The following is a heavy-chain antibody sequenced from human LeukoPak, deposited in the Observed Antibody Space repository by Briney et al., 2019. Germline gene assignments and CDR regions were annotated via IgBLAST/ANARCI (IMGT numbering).Heavy chain of an antibody. V-gene: IGHV1-2*02. CDR3: AREAGVTTKRGFDY. J-gene: IGHJ4*02. D-gene: IGHD4-17*01. Sequence: ASVKVSCKASGYTFTGYYMHWVRQAPGQGLEWMGWINPNSGGTNYAQKFQGRVTMTRDTSISTAYMELSRLRSDDTAVYYCAREAGVTTKRGFDYWGQGTLVTVSS. CDR1: GYTFTGYY. CDR2: INPNSGGT.